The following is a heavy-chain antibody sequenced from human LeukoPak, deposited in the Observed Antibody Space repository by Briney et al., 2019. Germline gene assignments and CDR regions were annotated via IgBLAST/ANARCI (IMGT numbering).Heavy chain of an antibody. CDR1: GYTFTSYY. V-gene: IGHV1-46*01. CDR2: INPSGGST. CDR3: ARSIAAAGTVDY. Sequence: ASVKVSCKASGYTFTSYYIHWVRQATGQGLEWMGIINPSGGSTSYAQKFQGRVTMTRDTSTSTVYMELSSLRSEHTAVYYCARSIAAAGTVDYWGQGTLVTVSS. J-gene: IGHJ4*02. D-gene: IGHD6-13*01.